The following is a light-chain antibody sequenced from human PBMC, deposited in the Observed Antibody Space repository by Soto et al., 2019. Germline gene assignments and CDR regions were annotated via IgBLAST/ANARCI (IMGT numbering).Light chain of an antibody. V-gene: IGLV2-11*01. J-gene: IGLJ1*01. Sequence: TQPRSVSGSPGQSVTISCTGTSSDVGGYNYVSWYQQHPGKAPKLMIYDVSKRPSGVPDRFSGSKSGNTASLTISGLQAEDEADYYCCSYAGSYINYVFGTGTKVTVL. CDR1: SSDVGGYNY. CDR3: CSYAGSYINYV. CDR2: DVS.